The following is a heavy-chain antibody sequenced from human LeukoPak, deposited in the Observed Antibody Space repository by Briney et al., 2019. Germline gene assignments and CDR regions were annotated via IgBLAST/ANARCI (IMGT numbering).Heavy chain of an antibody. CDR2: FDPEDGET. Sequence: ASVKVSCKVSGYTLTELSMHWVRQAPGKGLEWMGGFDPEDGETIYAQKFQGRVTMTEDTSTDTAYMELSRLRSDDTAVYYCARDLKKQQLALEYWGQGTLVTVSS. CDR3: ARDLKKQQLALEY. V-gene: IGHV1-24*01. D-gene: IGHD6-13*01. CDR1: GYTLTELS. J-gene: IGHJ4*02.